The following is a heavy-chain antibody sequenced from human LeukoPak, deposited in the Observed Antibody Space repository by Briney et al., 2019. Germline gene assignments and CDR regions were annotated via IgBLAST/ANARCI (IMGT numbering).Heavy chain of an antibody. V-gene: IGHV4-59*12. CDR3: ARLRPELADY. Sequence: SETLSLTCTVSGGSISSYYWSWIRQPPGKGLEWIGYIYYSGSTNYNPSLKSRVTISVDTSKNQFSLKLSSVTAADTAVYYCARLRPELADYWGQGTLVTVSS. D-gene: IGHD1-14*01. CDR1: GGSISSYY. J-gene: IGHJ4*02. CDR2: IYYSGST.